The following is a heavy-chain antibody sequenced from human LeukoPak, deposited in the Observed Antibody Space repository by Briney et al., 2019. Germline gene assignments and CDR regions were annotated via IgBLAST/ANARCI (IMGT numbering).Heavy chain of an antibody. Sequence: GGSLRLSCEASGFRFKSYWMSWVRQSPGKGLQWVANIKQDGSEKYYVDSVKGRFTISRDNARNSVYLEMDSVRVEDTGLYFCARETSGWCFGFWGQGTLVSVSS. J-gene: IGHJ4*02. D-gene: IGHD6-19*01. CDR1: GFRFKSYW. CDR3: ARETSGWCFGF. CDR2: IKQDGSEK. V-gene: IGHV3-7*01.